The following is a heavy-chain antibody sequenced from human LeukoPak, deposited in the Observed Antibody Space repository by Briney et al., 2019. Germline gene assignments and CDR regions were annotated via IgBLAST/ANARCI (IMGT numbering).Heavy chain of an antibody. J-gene: IGHJ6*02. D-gene: IGHD3-10*01. CDR1: GGSISSGSYY. CDR2: IYYSGST. V-gene: IGHV4-39*01. CDR3: ARGRSLSGMDV. Sequence: SETLSLTCTVSGGSISSGSYYWGWIRQPPGKGLEWIGSIYYSGSTYYNPSLKSRVTISVDTSKNQFSLKLSSVTAADTAVYYCARGRSLSGMDVWGQGTTVTVSS.